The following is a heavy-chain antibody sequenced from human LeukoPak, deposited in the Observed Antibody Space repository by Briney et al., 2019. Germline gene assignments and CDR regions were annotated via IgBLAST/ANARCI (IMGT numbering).Heavy chain of an antibody. CDR2: IYYSGST. CDR1: RGSISSNNYY. D-gene: IGHD3-10*01. Sequence: SETLSLTCTVSRGSISSNNYYWGSIRQPPGKGLEWIGSIYYSGSTYYNPSLKSRVTISVDTSKNQFSLKVTSVTAADTAVYYCASVNRGWFGVGEYWGQGTLVTVSS. V-gene: IGHV4-39*01. J-gene: IGHJ4*02. CDR3: ASVNRGWFGVGEY.